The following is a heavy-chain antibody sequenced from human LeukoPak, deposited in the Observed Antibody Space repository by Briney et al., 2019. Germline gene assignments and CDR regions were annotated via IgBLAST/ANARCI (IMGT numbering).Heavy chain of an antibody. Sequence: GGSLRLSCAASGFTFSSYEMNWVRQAPGKGPEWVSYISSSGSTIYYADSVRGRFTISRDNAKNSLYLQVNSLRAEDTAVYYCARGRNYDFWSGLFDPWGQGTLVTVSS. D-gene: IGHD3-3*01. CDR3: ARGRNYDFWSGLFDP. CDR2: ISSSGSTI. V-gene: IGHV3-48*03. CDR1: GFTFSSYE. J-gene: IGHJ5*02.